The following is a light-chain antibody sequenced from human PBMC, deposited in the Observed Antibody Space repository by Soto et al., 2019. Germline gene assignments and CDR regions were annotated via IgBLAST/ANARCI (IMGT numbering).Light chain of an antibody. Sequence: QSVLTQPPSASGTPGQRVTISCSGSSSNIGSNPVSWYQQLPGTAPKLVIYSNNRRPSGVPDRFSASKSGTSASLAISGLQSEDEADYYCTAWDDSLNGPVVFGGGTKLTAL. CDR3: TAWDDSLNGPVV. V-gene: IGLV1-44*01. CDR2: SNN. CDR1: SSNIGSNP. J-gene: IGLJ2*01.